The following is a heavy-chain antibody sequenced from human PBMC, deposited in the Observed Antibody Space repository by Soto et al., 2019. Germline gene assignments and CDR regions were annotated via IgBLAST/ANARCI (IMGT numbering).Heavy chain of an antibody. CDR3: AKDIYGDYYFDY. V-gene: IGHV3-23*01. CDR1: GFTFRSNA. D-gene: IGHD4-17*01. J-gene: IGHJ4*02. Sequence: EVQLLESGGGLVQPGGSLRLPCPASGFTFRSNAMTWVPQAPGKGRGGVSAISGSGGSTYYADSVKGRFTISRDNSKNTLYLQMNSLRAEDTAVYYCAKDIYGDYYFDYWGQGTLVTVSS. CDR2: ISGSGGST.